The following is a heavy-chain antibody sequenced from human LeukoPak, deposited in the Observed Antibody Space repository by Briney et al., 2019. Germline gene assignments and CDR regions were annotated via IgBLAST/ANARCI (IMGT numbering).Heavy chain of an antibody. Sequence: GGSLRLFCAASGFTFSSYGMHWVRQAPGKGLEWVAVASYDGSNKYYADSVKGRFTISRDNSKNTLYLQMDSLRAEDTAVYYCAKDLSGLRSCPIRRCYYAMDVWGQGTTVTVSS. CDR1: GFTFSSYG. V-gene: IGHV3-30*18. CDR2: ASYDGSNK. D-gene: IGHD2-15*01. CDR3: AKDLSGLRSCPIRRCYYAMDV. J-gene: IGHJ6*02.